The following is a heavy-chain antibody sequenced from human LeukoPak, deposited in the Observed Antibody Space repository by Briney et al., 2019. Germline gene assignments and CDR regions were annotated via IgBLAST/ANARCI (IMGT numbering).Heavy chain of an antibody. J-gene: IGHJ6*02. CDR1: GFTFSSYW. V-gene: IGHV3-7*01. CDR2: IKQDGSEK. D-gene: IGHD3-10*01. CDR3: ARVKVNVLLWFGEPKPNYYGMDV. Sequence: GGSLRLSCAASGFTFSSYWMSWVRQAPGKGLEWVANIKQDGSEKYYVDSVKGRFTISRDNAKNSLYLQMNSLRAEDTAVYYCARVKVNVLLWFGEPKPNYYGMDVWGQGTTVTVSS.